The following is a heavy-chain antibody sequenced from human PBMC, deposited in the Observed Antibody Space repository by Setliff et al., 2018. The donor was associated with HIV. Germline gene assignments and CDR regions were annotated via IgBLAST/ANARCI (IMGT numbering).Heavy chain of an antibody. Sequence: ASVKVSCKASGDTFTGYYMHWVRQAPGQGLEWMGWINPNSGGTNYSQKFQGRVTMTRDTSISTAYMELSRLKSDDTAVYYCARGQGPLPVDPWGQGTLVTVSS. J-gene: IGHJ5*02. CDR2: INPNSGGT. CDR3: ARGQGPLPVDP. CDR1: GDTFTGYY. V-gene: IGHV1-2*02.